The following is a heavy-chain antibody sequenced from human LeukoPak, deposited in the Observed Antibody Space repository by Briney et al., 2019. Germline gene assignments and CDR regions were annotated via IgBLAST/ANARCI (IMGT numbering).Heavy chain of an antibody. CDR3: AKSDQFEAVAGLYFDY. D-gene: IGHD6-19*01. Sequence: LSGGSLRLSCVTSGFTFSSYGMHWVRQVPGKGLEWVAVISYDAKSNYHVDSVKGRFTISRDNSKNTLYLQMNSLRAEDTAVYYCAKSDQFEAVAGLYFDYWGQGTLVTVSS. V-gene: IGHV3-30*18. CDR1: GFTFSSYG. J-gene: IGHJ4*02. CDR2: ISYDAKSN.